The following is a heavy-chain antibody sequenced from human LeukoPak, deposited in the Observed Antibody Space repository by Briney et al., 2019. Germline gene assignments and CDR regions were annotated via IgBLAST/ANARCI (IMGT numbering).Heavy chain of an antibody. D-gene: IGHD6-6*01. CDR2: IRYDGSNK. V-gene: IGHV3-30*02. CDR1: GFTFSSYG. Sequence: GGSLRLSCAASGFTFSSYGMHWVRQAPGKGLEWVAFIRYDGSNKYYADSVKGRFTISRDNSKNTLYLQMNSLRAEDTAVYYCARNPFPSYSSSSSGYFDCWGQGTLVTVSS. J-gene: IGHJ4*02. CDR3: ARNPFPSYSSSSSGYFDC.